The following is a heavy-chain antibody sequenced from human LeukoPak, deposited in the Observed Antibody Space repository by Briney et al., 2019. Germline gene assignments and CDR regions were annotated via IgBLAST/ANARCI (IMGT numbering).Heavy chain of an antibody. D-gene: IGHD3-22*01. CDR2: IKYDGTHK. Sequence: GGSLRLSCVASGISFSSYWMAWVRQAPGKGLEWVANIKYDGTHKFYADSVKGRFTISRDNAKNSLFLQMNSLTADDTAVYFCASSHDSSGNDWGQGTLVTVSS. CDR3: ASSHDSSGND. J-gene: IGHJ4*02. CDR1: GISFSSYW. V-gene: IGHV3-7*01.